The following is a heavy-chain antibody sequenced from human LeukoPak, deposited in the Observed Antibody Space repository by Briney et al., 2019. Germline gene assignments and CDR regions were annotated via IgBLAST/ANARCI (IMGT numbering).Heavy chain of an antibody. CDR3: AKIVDV. Sequence: GRSLRLSCAASGFTFSTYAIHWVRQAPGKGLEWVAAIWYDGSNQYYPDSVKGRLSISRDNSKNTLYLQMNSLRVEDTAVYYCAKIVDVWGQGTTVTVSS. V-gene: IGHV3-33*06. CDR1: GFTFSTYA. J-gene: IGHJ6*02. CDR2: IWYDGSNQ.